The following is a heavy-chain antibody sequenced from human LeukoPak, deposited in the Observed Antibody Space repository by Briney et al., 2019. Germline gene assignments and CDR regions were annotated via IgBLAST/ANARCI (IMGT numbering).Heavy chain of an antibody. CDR2: ISYDGSNK. D-gene: IGHD5-24*01. CDR3: AKDDRWLQFCC. J-gene: IGHJ4*02. Sequence: PGGSLRLSCAASGFTFSSYGMHWVRQAPGKGLEWVTVISYDGSNKKYADSVKGRFTISRDNSKNTLYLQMNSLRAEDTAVYYCAKDDRWLQFCCWGQGTLVTVSA. CDR1: GFTFSSYG. V-gene: IGHV3-30*18.